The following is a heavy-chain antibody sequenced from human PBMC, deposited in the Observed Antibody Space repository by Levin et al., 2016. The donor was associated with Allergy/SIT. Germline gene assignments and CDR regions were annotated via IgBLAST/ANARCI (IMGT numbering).Heavy chain of an antibody. D-gene: IGHD6-19*01. J-gene: IGHJ3*02. Sequence: RQAPGKGLEWVSAISGSGGSTYYADSVKGRFTISRDNSKNTLYLQMNSLRAEDTAVYYCAKNEAISGWLDIWGQGTMVTVSS. V-gene: IGHV3-23*01. CDR3: AKNEAISGWLDI. CDR2: ISGSGGST.